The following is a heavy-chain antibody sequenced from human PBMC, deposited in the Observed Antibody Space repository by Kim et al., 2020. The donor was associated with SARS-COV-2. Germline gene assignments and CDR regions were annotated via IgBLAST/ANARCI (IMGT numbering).Heavy chain of an antibody. J-gene: IGHJ5*02. V-gene: IGHV7-4-1*02. Sequence: ASVKVSCKASGYTFTSYAMNWVRQAPGQGLEWMGWINTNTGNPTYAQGFTGRFVFSLDTSVSTAYLQISSLKAEDTAVYYCARGGRGLWFGEFRTYWFDPWGQGTLVTVSS. D-gene: IGHD3-10*01. CDR2: INTNTGNP. CDR1: GYTFTSYA. CDR3: ARGGRGLWFGEFRTYWFDP.